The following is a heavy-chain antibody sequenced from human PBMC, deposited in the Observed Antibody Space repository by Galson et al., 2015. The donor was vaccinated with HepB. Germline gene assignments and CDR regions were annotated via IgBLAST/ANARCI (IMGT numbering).Heavy chain of an antibody. CDR1: GFTFDGYA. J-gene: IGHJ4*02. D-gene: IGHD3-22*01. CDR3: ARAPYYYADSGYFPN. V-gene: IGHV3-43D*03. CDR2: ITCDGGHT. Sequence: SLRISCEASGFTFDGYAMHWVRQAPGKGLEWVALITCDGGHTSYAGSVKGRFTISRDNDKNSLYLQMHSLRAEDTAFYYCARAPYYYADSGYFPNWGQGTLVTVSA.